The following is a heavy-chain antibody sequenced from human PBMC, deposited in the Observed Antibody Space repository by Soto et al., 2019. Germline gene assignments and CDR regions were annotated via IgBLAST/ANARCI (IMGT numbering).Heavy chain of an antibody. CDR3: ARGPVFDIVLVPYYYGMDV. J-gene: IGHJ6*02. V-gene: IGHV1-8*01. D-gene: IGHD2-2*01. Sequence: GASVKVSCKASGYTFTSYDINWVRQTAGQGLEWMGWMSPKTANTGYAQKFQGRVTMTRSTSISTAYMELSSLRSEDTAVYYCARGPVFDIVLVPYYYGMDVWGQGTTVT. CDR1: GYTFTSYD. CDR2: MSPKTANT.